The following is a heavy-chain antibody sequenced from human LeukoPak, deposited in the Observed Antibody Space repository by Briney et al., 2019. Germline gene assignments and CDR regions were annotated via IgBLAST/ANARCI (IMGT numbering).Heavy chain of an antibody. Sequence: GGSLRLSCVASGFTFSAYAMTWVRQAPGKGLEWVSSISVSGGGTYYADSVRGRFTISRDNSKNTLFLHMNSLRAEDTAVYYCVNLVEMPTVGCDYWGQGTLVTVSS. CDR2: ISVSGGGT. CDR1: GFTFSAYA. D-gene: IGHD5-24*01. V-gene: IGHV3-23*01. J-gene: IGHJ4*02. CDR3: VNLVEMPTVGCDY.